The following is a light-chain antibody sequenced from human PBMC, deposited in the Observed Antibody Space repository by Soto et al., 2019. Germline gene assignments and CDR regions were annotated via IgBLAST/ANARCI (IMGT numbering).Light chain of an antibody. CDR3: SLYTSENAYV. V-gene: IGLV2-18*01. J-gene: IGLJ1*01. Sequence: QSVLTQPPSVSGSPGQSVTISCTGTSTDFVSYNRVSWYQQPPGTAPKLMIYEVSKRPSGVPDRFSGSKSGNTASLTISGPKAADEADYYCSLYTSENAYVFGTGTKVTVL. CDR1: STDFVSYNR. CDR2: EVS.